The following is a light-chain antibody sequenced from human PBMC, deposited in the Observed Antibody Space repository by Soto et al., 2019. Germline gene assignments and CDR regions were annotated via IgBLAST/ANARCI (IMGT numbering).Light chain of an antibody. CDR3: QQYNTHSWT. Sequence: DIQITQSPSTLSASVGDRVTITCRASHTITTWLAWYQQKPGRAPKLLIYDASTLDSGVPSRFSGSGSGIEFTLTISSLQPDDFATYYCQQYNTHSWTLGQGTKLDIK. V-gene: IGKV1-5*01. CDR1: HTITTW. J-gene: IGKJ1*01. CDR2: DAS.